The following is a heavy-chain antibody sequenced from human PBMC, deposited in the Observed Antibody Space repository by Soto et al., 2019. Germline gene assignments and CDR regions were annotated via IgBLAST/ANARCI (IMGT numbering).Heavy chain of an antibody. CDR3: ARKLWFSETSKSFDP. CDR2: IYYGGNT. J-gene: IGHJ5*02. Sequence: PSQTLSLTCSVSGGSISSYYWSWIRQPPGKGLEWIGYIYYGGNTNYNPSLKSRVTISEDTSKNQLSLKLRSVTTADTAVYYCARKLWFSETSKSFDPWGQGPVVTVSA. CDR1: GGSISSYY. D-gene: IGHD1-26*01. V-gene: IGHV4-59*01.